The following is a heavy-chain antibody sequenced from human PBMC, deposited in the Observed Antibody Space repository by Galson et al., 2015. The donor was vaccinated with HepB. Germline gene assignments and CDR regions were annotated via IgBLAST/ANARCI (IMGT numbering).Heavy chain of an antibody. CDR1: GFTLSSYG. Sequence: SLRLSCAASGFTLSSYGMHWVRQAPGKGLEWVAVIWYDGSNKYYADSVKGRFTISRDNSKNTLYLQMNSLRAEDTAVYYCARDYLMVYAWDGMDVWGQGTTVTVSS. D-gene: IGHD2-8*01. CDR2: IWYDGSNK. J-gene: IGHJ6*02. CDR3: ARDYLMVYAWDGMDV. V-gene: IGHV3-33*08.